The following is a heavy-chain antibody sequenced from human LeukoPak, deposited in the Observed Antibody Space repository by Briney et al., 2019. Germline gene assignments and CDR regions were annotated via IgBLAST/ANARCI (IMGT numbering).Heavy chain of an antibody. CDR3: ARDKKSGESSEIDY. V-gene: IGHV3-74*01. CDR2: INRDGSTT. Sequence: GGSLRLSCAASGFTFSNYWVHWVRQAPGKGLVWVSRINRDGSTTNYADSVKGRFTVSRDNAKNTLNLQMNSLGAEDTAVYYSARDKKSGESSEIDYWGQGALVTVSS. CDR1: GFTFSNYW. D-gene: IGHD3-10*01. J-gene: IGHJ4*02.